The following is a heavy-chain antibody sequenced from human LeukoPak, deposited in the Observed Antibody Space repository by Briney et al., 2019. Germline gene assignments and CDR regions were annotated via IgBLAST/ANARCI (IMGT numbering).Heavy chain of an antibody. V-gene: IGHV7-4-1*02. CDR1: GGTFSSYA. CDR3: ARWSNGDSYLIDY. D-gene: IGHD4-17*01. Sequence: ASVKVSCKASGGTFSSYAISWVRQAPGQGLEWMGWINTNTGNPTYAQGFTGRFVFSLDTSVSTAYLQISSLKAEDTAVYYCARWSNGDSYLIDYWGQGTLVTVSS. CDR2: INTNTGNP. J-gene: IGHJ4*02.